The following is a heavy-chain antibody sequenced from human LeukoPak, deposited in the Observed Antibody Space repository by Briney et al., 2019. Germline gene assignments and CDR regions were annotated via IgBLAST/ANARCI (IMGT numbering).Heavy chain of an antibody. D-gene: IGHD3-10*01. Sequence: GESLKISCKGSGYSFTHYWVGWVRQMPGKCLEWMGVIYPGDSDTRYSPSFQVQVTISADESISTAYLQWSSMRASDTAVYYCARAMVRGVLTTYFDYWGQGTLVTVSS. J-gene: IGHJ4*02. V-gene: IGHV5-51*01. CDR2: IYPGDSDT. CDR3: ARAMVRGVLTTYFDY. CDR1: GYSFTHYW.